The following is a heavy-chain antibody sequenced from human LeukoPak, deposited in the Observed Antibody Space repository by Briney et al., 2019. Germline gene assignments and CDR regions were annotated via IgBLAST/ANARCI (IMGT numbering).Heavy chain of an antibody. CDR1: GGSISSGASD. CDR3: ARAARQGFTMIVVPFFYFDL. CDR2: INHSGST. J-gene: IGHJ2*01. Sequence: SETLSLTCTVSGGSISSGASDWGWIRQHPKRGLEWVGYINHSGSTYYNPSLGSRVTMSVGTSKNQFSLKLSSVTAADSAVYYCARAARQGFTMIVVPFFYFDLWGHGTLVTVSS. D-gene: IGHD3-22*01. V-gene: IGHV4-31*03.